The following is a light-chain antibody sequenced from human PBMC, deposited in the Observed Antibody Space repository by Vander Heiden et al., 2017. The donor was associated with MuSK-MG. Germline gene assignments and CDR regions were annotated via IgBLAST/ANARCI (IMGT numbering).Light chain of an antibody. V-gene: IGKV3-11*01. CDR1: QSVSSY. CDR2: DAS. Sequence: IVLTQSPATLSSSPGERATLSCRASQSVSSYLAWYQQKPGQAPRLLIYDASSSVTGLPARFSGSGSGTDFTLTISSLEPEDFAVYYCQQRSNWPITFGQGTLVEIK. J-gene: IGKJ5*01. CDR3: QQRSNWPIT.